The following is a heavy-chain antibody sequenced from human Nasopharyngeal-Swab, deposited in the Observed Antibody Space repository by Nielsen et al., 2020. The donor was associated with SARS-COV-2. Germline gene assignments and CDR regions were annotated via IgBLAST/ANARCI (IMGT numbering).Heavy chain of an antibody. J-gene: IGHJ3*02. V-gene: IGHV5-51*01. CDR3: ARPTYYYDSSGYYSPGRPDAFDI. CDR2: IYPGDSDT. CDR1: GYSFTSYW. Sequence: KVSCKGSGYSFTSYWIGWVRQMPGKGLEWRGIIYPGDSDTRYSPSFQGQVTISADKSISTAYLQWSSLKASDTAMYYCARPTYYYDSSGYYSPGRPDAFDIWGQGTMVTVSS. D-gene: IGHD3-22*01.